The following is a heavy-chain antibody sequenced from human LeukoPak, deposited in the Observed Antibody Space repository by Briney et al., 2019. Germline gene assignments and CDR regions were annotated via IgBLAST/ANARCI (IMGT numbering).Heavy chain of an antibody. D-gene: IGHD3-10*01. CDR2: INHSGST. J-gene: IGHJ6*02. CDR3: ARVLRVRGVISYYYYYGMDV. V-gene: IGHV4-34*01. Sequence: SETLSLTCAVYGGPFSGYYWSWIRQPPGKGLEWIGEINHSGSTNYNPSLKSRVTISVDTSKNQFSLKLSSVTAADTAVYYCARVLRVRGVISYYYYYGMDVWGQGTTVTVSS. CDR1: GGPFSGYY.